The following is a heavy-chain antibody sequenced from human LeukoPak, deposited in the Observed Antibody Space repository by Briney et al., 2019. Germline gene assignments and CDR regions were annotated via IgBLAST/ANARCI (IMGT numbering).Heavy chain of an antibody. V-gene: IGHV4-39*07. Sequence: SETLSLTCTVSGGSISSSSYYWGWIRQPPGKGLEWIGSIYYSGGTYYNPSLKSRVTISVDTSKNQFSLKLSSVTAADTAVYYCARGTAGGTESWGQGTMVTVSS. CDR3: ARGTAGGTES. J-gene: IGHJ3*01. CDR1: GGSISSSSYY. D-gene: IGHD1-14*01. CDR2: IYYSGGT.